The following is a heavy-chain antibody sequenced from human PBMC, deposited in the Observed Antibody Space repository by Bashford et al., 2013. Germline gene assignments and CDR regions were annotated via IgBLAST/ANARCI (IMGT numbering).Heavy chain of an antibody. Sequence: ETLSLTCTVSGGSTSNNIYYWGWIRQPPGKGLEWIGNINIYYSGNTYYNPSLKSRVTISVDTSRDQFSLKLISVTAADTAVYYCARLPNPAFITMVRGVIITRGGFDYWGQGTLVTVSS. CDR3: ARLPNPAFITMVRGVIITRGGFDY. CDR2: INIYYSGNT. D-gene: IGHD3-10*01. CDR1: GGSTSNNIYY. V-gene: IGHV4-39*01. J-gene: IGHJ4*02.